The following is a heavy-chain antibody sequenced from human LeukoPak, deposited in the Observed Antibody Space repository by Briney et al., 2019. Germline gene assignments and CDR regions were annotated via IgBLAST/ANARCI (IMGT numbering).Heavy chain of an antibody. CDR3: ARDSGYCSGGSCYTSWPLDY. D-gene: IGHD2-15*01. Sequence: ASVKVSCKASGYTFTSYGISWVRQAPGQGLEWMGWISAYNGNTNYAQKLQGRVTMTTDTSTSTAYMELRSLRSDDTAVYYCARDSGYCSGGSCYTSWPLDYWGQGTLVTVSS. CDR2: ISAYNGNT. CDR1: GYTFTSYG. V-gene: IGHV1-18*01. J-gene: IGHJ4*02.